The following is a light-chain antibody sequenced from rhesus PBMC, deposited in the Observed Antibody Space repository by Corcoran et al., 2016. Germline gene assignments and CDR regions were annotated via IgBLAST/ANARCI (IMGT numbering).Light chain of an antibody. CDR2: EAS. V-gene: IGKV1-22*01. CDR1: QSISSW. J-gene: IGKJ2*01. Sequence: DIQMTQSPSSLSTPIGDTVTITCRASQSISSWLAWYQQKPGNSPKILIYEASTFGRGVPSRFSGSGSGTHFTLIISNLQSEDFATYYCQQYSSEPYSFDQGTKVEIK. CDR3: QQYSSEPYS.